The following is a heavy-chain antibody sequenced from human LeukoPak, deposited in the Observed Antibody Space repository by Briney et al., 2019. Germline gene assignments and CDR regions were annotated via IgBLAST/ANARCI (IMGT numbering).Heavy chain of an antibody. Sequence: PGGSLRLSCAASGFTFSSYAMSWVRQAPGKGLEWVSAISGSGGSTYYADSVKGQFTISRDNSKNTLYLQMNSLRAEDTAVYYCAKYYDFWSGPYYFDYWGQGTLVTVSS. J-gene: IGHJ4*02. D-gene: IGHD3-3*01. CDR1: GFTFSSYA. CDR2: ISGSGGST. CDR3: AKYYDFWSGPYYFDY. V-gene: IGHV3-23*01.